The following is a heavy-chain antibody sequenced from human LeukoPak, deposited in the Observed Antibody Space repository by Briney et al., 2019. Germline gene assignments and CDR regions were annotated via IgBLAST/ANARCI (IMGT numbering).Heavy chain of an antibody. Sequence: SETLSPTCTVSGGSISSYYWSWIRQSPGKGLEWIGYIYYSGSANYNPSLESRVTISVDTSKNQFSLKLSSVTAADTAVYYCAREYYGSGNSSPSHSDYWGQGTLVTVSS. J-gene: IGHJ4*02. D-gene: IGHD3-10*01. CDR1: GGSISSYY. CDR3: AREYYGSGNSSPSHSDY. V-gene: IGHV4-59*01. CDR2: IYYSGSA.